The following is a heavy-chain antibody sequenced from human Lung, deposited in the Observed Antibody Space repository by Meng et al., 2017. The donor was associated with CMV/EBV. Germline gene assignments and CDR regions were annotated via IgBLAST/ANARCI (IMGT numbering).Heavy chain of an antibody. D-gene: IGHD2-2*01. CDR3: ARQLDTRTWDNLLDP. V-gene: IGHV5-51*01. CDR1: GYSFTSYW. Sequence: GESLKISCQGSGYSFTSYWIAWVRQMPGKGLEWMGIIYPGDSDTTYSPSFQGQVTISADNSISTTYLQWNSLRASDTAMYYCARQLDTRTWDNLLDPWGQGXLVTVSS. J-gene: IGHJ5*02. CDR2: IYPGDSDT.